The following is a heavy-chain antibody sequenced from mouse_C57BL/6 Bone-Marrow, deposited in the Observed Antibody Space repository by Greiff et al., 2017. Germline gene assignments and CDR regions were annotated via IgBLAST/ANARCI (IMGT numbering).Heavy chain of an antibody. CDR3: ARSYYYGSSYEDFDY. CDR2: IYPGSGST. V-gene: IGHV1-55*01. D-gene: IGHD1-1*01. CDR1: GYTFTSYW. Sequence: QVQLQQPGAELVKPGASVKMSCKASGYTFTSYWITWVKQRPGQGLEWIGDIYPGSGSTNYNEKFKSKATLTVDTSSSTAYMQLSSLTSEDSAVYYCARSYYYGSSYEDFDYWGQGTTLTVSS. J-gene: IGHJ2*01.